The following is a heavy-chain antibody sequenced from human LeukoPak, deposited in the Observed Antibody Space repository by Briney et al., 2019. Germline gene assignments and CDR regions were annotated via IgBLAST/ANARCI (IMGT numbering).Heavy chain of an antibody. CDR1: GFTFSSYG. CDR3: ARDFRKQQLAYYYYYMDV. Sequence: QAGGSVRLSCAASGFTFSSYGMSWVRQAPGKGLEWVSAISGSGGSTYYADSVKGRFTISRDNSKNTLYLQMNSLRAEDTAVYYCARDFRKQQLAYYYYYMDVWGKGTTVTISS. CDR2: ISGSGGST. J-gene: IGHJ6*03. D-gene: IGHD6-13*01. V-gene: IGHV3-23*01.